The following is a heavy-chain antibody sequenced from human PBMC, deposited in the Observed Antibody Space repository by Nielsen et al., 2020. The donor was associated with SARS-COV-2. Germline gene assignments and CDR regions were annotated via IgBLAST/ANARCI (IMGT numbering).Heavy chain of an antibody. Sequence: GESLKISCQGSGYSFTSYWIGWVRQMPGKGLEWMGIIYPGDSDTRYSPSFQGQVTISADKSISTAYLQWSSLKASDTAMYYCARLILSWRGEGNFDYWGQGTLVTVSS. CDR2: IYPGDSDT. D-gene: IGHD2/OR15-2a*01. CDR3: ARLILSWRGEGNFDY. CDR1: GYSFTSYW. V-gene: IGHV5-51*01. J-gene: IGHJ4*02.